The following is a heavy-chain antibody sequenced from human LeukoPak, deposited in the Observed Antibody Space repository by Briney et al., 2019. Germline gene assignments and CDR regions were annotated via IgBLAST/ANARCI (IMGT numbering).Heavy chain of an antibody. Sequence: SETLSLTCTVSGYSISSGYYWGWIRQPPGKGLEWIGSIYHSGSIYYNPSLKSRVTISVDTSKNQFSLKLSSVTAADTAVYYCAGSNDYGGNSGYYGMDVWGQGTTVTVSS. J-gene: IGHJ6*02. D-gene: IGHD4-23*01. CDR2: IYHSGSI. CDR1: GYSISSGYY. V-gene: IGHV4-38-2*02. CDR3: AGSNDYGGNSGYYGMDV.